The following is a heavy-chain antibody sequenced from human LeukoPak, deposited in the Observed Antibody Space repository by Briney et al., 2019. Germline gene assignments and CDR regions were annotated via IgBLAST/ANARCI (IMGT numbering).Heavy chain of an antibody. J-gene: IGHJ4*02. D-gene: IGHD6-13*01. CDR1: GGSISISNW. CDR3: ARDLAAAPRAFVY. V-gene: IGHV4-4*02. Sequence: PSGTLSLTCAVSGGSISISNWWSWVRQPPGKGLEWIGEIYHSGSTNYNPSLKSRVTISVDKSKNQFSLKLSSVTAADTAVYYCARDLAAAPRAFVYWRQGTLVTVSS. CDR2: IYHSGST.